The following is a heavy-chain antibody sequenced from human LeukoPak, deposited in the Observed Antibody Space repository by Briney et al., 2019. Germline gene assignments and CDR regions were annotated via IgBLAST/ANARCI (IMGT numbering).Heavy chain of an antibody. CDR1: GFNFSDFY. CDR3: AREASCISTTCYFDY. CDR2: ISLSGSTI. Sequence: PGGSLRLSCAASGFNFSDFYMNWIRQAPGKGLEWLSSISLSGSTITYAASVKGRVTVSRDNAKSSVFLQMHSLRADDTAVYYCAREASCISTTCYFDYWGQGTLVTVSS. D-gene: IGHD3-3*02. J-gene: IGHJ4*02. V-gene: IGHV3-11*01.